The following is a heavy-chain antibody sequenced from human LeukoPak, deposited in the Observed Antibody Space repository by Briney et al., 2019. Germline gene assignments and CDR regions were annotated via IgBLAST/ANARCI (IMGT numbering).Heavy chain of an antibody. D-gene: IGHD5-18*01. J-gene: IGHJ4*02. Sequence: SETLSLTCAVYGGSFSGYYWSWIRQPPGKGLEWIGEINRSGSTNYNPSLKSRVTISVDTSKNQFSLKLSSVTAANTAVYYCAREGGGDTAMAIDYWGQGTLVTVSS. V-gene: IGHV4-34*01. CDR1: GGSFSGYY. CDR2: INRSGST. CDR3: AREGGGDTAMAIDY.